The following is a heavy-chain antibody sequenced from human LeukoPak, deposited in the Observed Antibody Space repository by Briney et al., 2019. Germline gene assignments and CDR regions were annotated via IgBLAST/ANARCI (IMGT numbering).Heavy chain of an antibody. CDR2: INPNSGNT. V-gene: IGHV1-8*02. CDR1: GYTFTGYY. D-gene: IGHD7-27*01. Sequence: VASVKVSCKASGYTFTGYYMHWVRQAPGQGLGWMGWINPNSGNTGYAQKFQGRVTMTRNTSISTAYMELSSLRSEDTAVYYCARGLDLGRGVYWGQGTLVTVSS. CDR3: ARGLDLGRGVY. J-gene: IGHJ4*02.